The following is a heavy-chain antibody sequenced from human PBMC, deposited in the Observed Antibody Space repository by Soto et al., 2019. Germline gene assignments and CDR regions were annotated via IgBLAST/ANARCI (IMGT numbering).Heavy chain of an antibody. CDR3: AKGTEDSPHRMTTVTTHFDY. Sequence: GGSLRLSCAASGFTFSSYAMSWVRQAPGKGLEWVSAISGSGGSTYYADSVKGRFTISRDNSKNTLYLQMNSLRAEDTAVYYCAKGTEDSPHRMTTVTTHFDYWGQGTLVTVSS. CDR2: ISGSGGST. V-gene: IGHV3-23*01. CDR1: GFTFSSYA. D-gene: IGHD4-17*01. J-gene: IGHJ4*02.